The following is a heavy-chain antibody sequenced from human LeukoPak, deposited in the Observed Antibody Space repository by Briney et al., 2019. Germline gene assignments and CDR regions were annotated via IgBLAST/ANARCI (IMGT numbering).Heavy chain of an antibody. Sequence: SETLSLTCTVSGDSIGSYYWSWIRQPPGKGLEWIGYINYSGSTNYSPSLKSRVTISVDTSKYQFSLKMRSVTAADTAVYYCARQSNSLLDYWGQGTLVTVSS. CDR1: GDSIGSYY. V-gene: IGHV4-59*08. D-gene: IGHD5-18*01. CDR3: ARQSNSLLDY. CDR2: INYSGST. J-gene: IGHJ4*02.